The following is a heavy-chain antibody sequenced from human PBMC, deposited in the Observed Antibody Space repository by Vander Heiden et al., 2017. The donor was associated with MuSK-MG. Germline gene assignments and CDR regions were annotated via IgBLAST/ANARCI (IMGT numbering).Heavy chain of an antibody. CDR2: INHSGST. CDR1: GGSFSGYY. CDR3: ARGRPELFLDY. J-gene: IGHJ4*02. D-gene: IGHD2-21*01. Sequence: QVQLQQWGAGLLKPSETLSLTCAVYGGSFSGYYWSWIRQPPGKGLEWIREINHSGSTNYNPSLKSRVTISVDTSKNQFSLKLSSVTAADTAVYYCARGRPELFLDYWGQGTLVTVSS. V-gene: IGHV4-34*01.